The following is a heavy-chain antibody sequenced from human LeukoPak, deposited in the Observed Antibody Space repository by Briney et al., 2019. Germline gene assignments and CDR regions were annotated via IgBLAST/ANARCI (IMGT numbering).Heavy chain of an antibody. Sequence: MPSETLSLTCTVSGGSISSYYWSWIRQPPGKGLEWIGYIYYSGSTYYNPSLKSRVTISVDTSKNQFSLKLSSVTAADTAVYYCARHRPSYCSSTSCYAYYYYYMDVWGKGTTVTISS. CDR3: ARHRPSYCSSTSCYAYYYYYMDV. V-gene: IGHV4-59*08. CDR2: IYYSGST. J-gene: IGHJ6*03. CDR1: GGSISSYY. D-gene: IGHD2-2*01.